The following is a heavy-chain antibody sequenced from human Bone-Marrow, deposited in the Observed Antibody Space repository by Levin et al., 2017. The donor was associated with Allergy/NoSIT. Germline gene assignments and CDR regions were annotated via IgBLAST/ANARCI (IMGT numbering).Heavy chain of an antibody. D-gene: IGHD1-1*01. CDR1: GFTFSSYA. J-gene: IGHJ6*03. Sequence: GGSLRLSCAASGFTFSSYAMSWVRQAPGKGLEWVSAISGSGGSTYYADSVKGRFTISRDNSKNTLYLQMNSLRAEDTAVYYCAKAPLPNWNYYYYMDVWGKGTTVTVSS. CDR3: AKAPLPNWNYYYYMDV. V-gene: IGHV3-23*01. CDR2: ISGSGGST.